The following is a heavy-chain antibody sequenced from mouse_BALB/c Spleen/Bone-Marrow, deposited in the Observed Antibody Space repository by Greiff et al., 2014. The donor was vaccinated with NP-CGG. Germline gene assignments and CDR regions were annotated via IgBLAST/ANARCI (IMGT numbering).Heavy chain of an antibody. Sequence: VQVVESGAELVRPGASVKLSCKASGYTFSSYWINWVKQRPGQGLEWIGNIYPSDSYTNYNQKFKDKATLTVDKSSSTTYMQLNSTTSEDSAVYYCTRSCGSSYEYYFDYWGQGTTLTVSS. V-gene: IGHV1-69*02. CDR3: TRSCGSSYEYYFDY. J-gene: IGHJ2*01. CDR2: IYPSDSYT. D-gene: IGHD1-1*01. CDR1: GYTFSSYW.